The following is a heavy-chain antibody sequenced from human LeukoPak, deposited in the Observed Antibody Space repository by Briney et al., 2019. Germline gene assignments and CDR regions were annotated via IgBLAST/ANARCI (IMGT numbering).Heavy chain of an antibody. V-gene: IGHV4-34*01. CDR2: INHSGST. Sequence: SETLSLTCAVYGGSFSGYYWSWIRQPPGKGLEWIGEINHSGSTNYNPPLKSRVTISVDTSKNQFSLKLSSVTAADTAVYYCARGGYCSGGSCYKQFNYYYYYYGMDVWGQGTTVTVSS. CDR1: GGSFSGYY. D-gene: IGHD2-15*01. J-gene: IGHJ6*02. CDR3: ARGGYCSGGSCYKQFNYYYYYYGMDV.